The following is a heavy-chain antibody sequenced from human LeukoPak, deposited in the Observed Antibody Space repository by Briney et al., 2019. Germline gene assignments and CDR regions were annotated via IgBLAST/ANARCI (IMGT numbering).Heavy chain of an antibody. Sequence: SGGSLRLSCAASGFTFSSYAMSWVRQAPGKGLEWVSAISGSGGSTYYADSVKGRFTISRDNSKNTLYVQMNSLRAEDTAVYYCARDVSGYYSFDYWGQGTLVTVSS. CDR2: ISGSGGST. CDR3: ARDVSGYYSFDY. CDR1: GFTFSSYA. J-gene: IGHJ4*02. V-gene: IGHV3-23*01. D-gene: IGHD3-22*01.